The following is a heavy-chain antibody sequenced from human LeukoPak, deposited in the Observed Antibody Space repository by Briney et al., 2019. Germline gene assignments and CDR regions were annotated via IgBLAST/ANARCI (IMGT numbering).Heavy chain of an antibody. CDR3: ARHARYCSSTSCRVFDY. D-gene: IGHD2-2*01. V-gene: IGHV4-34*01. Sequence: SETLSLTCAVYGGSFSGYYWSWIRQPPGKGLEWIGEINHSGSTNYNPSLKSRVTISVDTSKNQFSLKLSSVTAADTAVYYCARHARYCSSTSCRVFDYWGQGTLVTVSS. CDR1: GGSFSGYY. J-gene: IGHJ4*02. CDR2: INHSGST.